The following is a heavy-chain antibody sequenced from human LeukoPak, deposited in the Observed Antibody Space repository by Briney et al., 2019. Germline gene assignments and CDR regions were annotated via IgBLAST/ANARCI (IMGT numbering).Heavy chain of an antibody. J-gene: IGHJ6*03. Sequence: SQTLSLTCTVSGGSISSGDYYWSWIRQPPGKGLEWIGYIYYSGSTYYNPSLKSRVTISVDTSKNQFSLKLSSVTAADTAVYYCARGGYCSSTSCYTVDYYYMDVWGKGTTVTVSS. D-gene: IGHD2-2*02. CDR2: IYYSGST. CDR1: GGSISSGDYY. CDR3: ARGGYCSSTSCYTVDYYYMDV. V-gene: IGHV4-30-4*08.